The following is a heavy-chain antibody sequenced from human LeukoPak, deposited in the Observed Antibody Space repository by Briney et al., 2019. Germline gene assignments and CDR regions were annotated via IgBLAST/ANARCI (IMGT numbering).Heavy chain of an antibody. J-gene: IGHJ4*02. CDR3: ARHRIAAARPDY. D-gene: IGHD6-13*01. CDR1: GYTFTSSTG. Sequence: GASVKVSCKAFGYTFTSSTGMSWVRQAPGQGLEWMGWINTYIGSTNIAQKFRGRVTMTTDTSTSTAYMDLGSLRSDDTAVYYCARHRIAAARPDYWGQGTLVTVSS. CDR2: INTYIGST. V-gene: IGHV1-18*01.